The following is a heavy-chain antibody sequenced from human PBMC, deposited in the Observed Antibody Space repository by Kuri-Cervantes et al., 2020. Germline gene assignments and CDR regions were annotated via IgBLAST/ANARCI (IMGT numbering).Heavy chain of an antibody. J-gene: IGHJ5*02. CDR1: GGSFSGYY. Sequence: SETLSLTCAVYGGSFSGYYWSWIRQPPGKGLEWIGEINHSGSTNYNPSLKSRVTISVDTSKNQFSLKLSSVTAADTAVYYCARASEELVDWLDPWGQGTLVTVSS. V-gene: IGHV4-34*01. D-gene: IGHD6-13*01. CDR3: ARASEELVDWLDP. CDR2: INHSGST.